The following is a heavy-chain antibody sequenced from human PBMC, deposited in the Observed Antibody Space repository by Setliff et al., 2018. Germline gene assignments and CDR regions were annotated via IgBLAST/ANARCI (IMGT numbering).Heavy chain of an antibody. D-gene: IGHD3-3*01. J-gene: IGHJ6*03. V-gene: IGHV4-61*02. CDR2: IYTSGST. Sequence: KTSETLSLTCTVSGGSISRGSYDWSWIRQPAGKGLEWIGRIYTSGSTNYNPSLKSRVTISVDTSKNQFSLKLSSVTAADTAVYYCAREQSNYDFWSGYYGSYYYYMDVWGKGTTVTVSS. CDR1: GGSISRGSYD. CDR3: AREQSNYDFWSGYYGSYYYYMDV.